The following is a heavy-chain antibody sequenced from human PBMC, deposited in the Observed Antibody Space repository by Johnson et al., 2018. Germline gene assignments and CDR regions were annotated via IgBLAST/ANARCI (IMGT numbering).Heavy chain of an antibody. CDR2: ISYDGSNI. CDR3: ARRGPNDAFDI. D-gene: IGHD3-16*01. J-gene: IGHJ3*02. CDR1: GFTFSSYG. Sequence: VQLVETGGGVVQPGRSLRLSCAASGFTFSSYGMHWVRQAPGKGLEWVAVISYDGSNIYYADPVKGRFTISRDNAKHSLFLQMNSLRAEDTALYYCARRGPNDAFDIWGQGTMVTVSS. V-gene: IGHV3-30*03.